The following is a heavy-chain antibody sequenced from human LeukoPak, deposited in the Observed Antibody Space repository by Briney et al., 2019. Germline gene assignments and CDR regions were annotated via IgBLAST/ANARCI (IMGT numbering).Heavy chain of an antibody. D-gene: IGHD2-8*02. Sequence: GGSLRLSCAASGFTFSDYYMSWIRQAPGKGLEWVSYTSSSGSTIYYADSVKGRFTISRDNAKNSLYLQMNSLRAEDTAVYYCAREQSDIELVRRFDPWGQGTLVTVSS. CDR2: TSSSGSTI. V-gene: IGHV3-11*01. CDR1: GFTFSDYY. CDR3: AREQSDIELVRRFDP. J-gene: IGHJ5*02.